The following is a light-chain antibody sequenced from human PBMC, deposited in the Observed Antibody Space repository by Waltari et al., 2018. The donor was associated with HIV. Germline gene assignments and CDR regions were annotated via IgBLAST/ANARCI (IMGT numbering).Light chain of an antibody. CDR3: CAYAGSTTYVI. CDR1: SSDVGGYNL. Sequence: QSALPQPASVSGSPGQSTTISCTGTSSDVGGYNLVSWYQQHPGKAPKLMIYAVSKRPSGVSNRFSGSKSGNTASLTISGLQAEDEADYYCCAYAGSTTYVIFGGGTKLTVL. V-gene: IGLV2-23*02. J-gene: IGLJ2*01. CDR2: AVS.